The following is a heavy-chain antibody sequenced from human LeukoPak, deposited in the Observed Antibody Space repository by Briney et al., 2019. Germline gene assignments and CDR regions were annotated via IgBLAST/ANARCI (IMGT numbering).Heavy chain of an antibody. J-gene: IGHJ4*02. Sequence: KPSETLSLTCTVSGGSISSSSYYWGWIRQPPGKGLEWIGSIYYSGSTYYNPSLKSRVTISVDTSKNQFSLKLSSVTAADTAVYYCARARSAASGWHRYLGRSPFGPFDYWGQGTLVTVSS. CDR1: GGSISSSSYY. CDR3: ARARSAASGWHRYLGRSPFGPFDY. CDR2: IYYSGST. V-gene: IGHV4-39*01. D-gene: IGHD6-19*01.